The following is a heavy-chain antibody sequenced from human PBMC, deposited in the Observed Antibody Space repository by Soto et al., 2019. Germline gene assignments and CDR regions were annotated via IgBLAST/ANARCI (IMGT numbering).Heavy chain of an antibody. V-gene: IGHV4-31*03. CDR1: GGSISTGGYY. Sequence: QVLLQESGPGLVNPSQTLSLTCTVSGGSISTGGYYRSWLRQHPGKGLEWIGYTFYSGATYYNPSLKSRTIISVDTSKNQFSLTLSSLTAADTAVYYCARVQPYDYGANSGWLDTWGQGTLVTVSS. CDR2: TFYSGAT. D-gene: IGHD4-17*01. CDR3: ARVQPYDYGANSGWLDT. J-gene: IGHJ5*02.